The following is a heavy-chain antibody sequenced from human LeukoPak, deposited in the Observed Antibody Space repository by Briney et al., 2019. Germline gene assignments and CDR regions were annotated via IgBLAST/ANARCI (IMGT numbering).Heavy chain of an antibody. CDR2: IYYSGYT. CDR3: TSGNSYPRN. J-gene: IGHJ4*02. CDR1: GASITSNY. D-gene: IGHD3-16*02. Sequence: SETLSLTCTVSGASITSNYWSRIRQPPGKGLEWIGYIYYSGYTQYNPSLKSRVTISEDTSKNQVFLSLTSVTAADTAVYYCTSGNSYPRNWGQGTLVTVSS. V-gene: IGHV4-59*01.